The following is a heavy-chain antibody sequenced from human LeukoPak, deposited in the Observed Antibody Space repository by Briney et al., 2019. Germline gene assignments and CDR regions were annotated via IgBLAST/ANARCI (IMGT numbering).Heavy chain of an antibody. D-gene: IGHD3-16*01. CDR1: GGTFSSYA. V-gene: IGHV1-69*05. J-gene: IGHJ1*01. CDR3: ARGGTNSLQH. Sequence: ASVKVSCKASGGTFSSYAISWVRQAPGQGLEWMGGIIPIFGTANYAQKFQGRVTMTRDTSTSTVYMELSSLRSEDTAVYYCARGGTNSLQHWGQGTLVTVSS. CDR2: IIPIFGTA.